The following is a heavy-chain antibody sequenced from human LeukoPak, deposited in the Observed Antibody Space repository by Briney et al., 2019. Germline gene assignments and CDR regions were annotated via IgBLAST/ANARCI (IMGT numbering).Heavy chain of an antibody. CDR3: VRGAIPAAGDFFDY. Sequence: GASVKVSCKASGYTFTGYYMHWVRQAPGQGLEWMGWINPNSGGTNFAQKFQGRVTLPRDTSISTAYMEMSSLRSDDTAVYYCVRGAIPAAGDFFDYWGQGTLVTVSS. J-gene: IGHJ4*02. CDR1: GYTFTGYY. V-gene: IGHV1-2*02. CDR2: INPNSGGT. D-gene: IGHD6-13*01.